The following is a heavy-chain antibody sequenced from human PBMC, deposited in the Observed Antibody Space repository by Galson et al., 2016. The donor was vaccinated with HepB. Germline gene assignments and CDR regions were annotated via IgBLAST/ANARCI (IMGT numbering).Heavy chain of an antibody. D-gene: IGHD6-19*01. CDR2: IYYSGTT. V-gene: IGHV4-39*01. Sequence: LSLTCTVSGGSISSSSYFWAWIRQPPGKGLDWIGSIYYSGTTHYHPSLQSRVSISVDTSKNPFSLRLTSVSAADTAKYSCARQARAGLVNFWGQGTMVTVSS. CDR3: ARQARAGLVNF. CDR1: GGSISSSSYF. J-gene: IGHJ3*01.